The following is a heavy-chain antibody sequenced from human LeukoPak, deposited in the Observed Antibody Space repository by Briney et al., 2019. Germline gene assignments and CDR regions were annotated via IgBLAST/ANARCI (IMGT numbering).Heavy chain of an antibody. Sequence: PGGSLRLSCAASGFTFSSYAMHWVRQAPGKGLEWVAVISYDGSNKYYADSVKGRFTISRDNSKNTLYLQMNSLRAEDTAVYYCARESSGYVYYFDYWGQGTLVTVSS. J-gene: IGHJ4*02. D-gene: IGHD5-12*01. CDR3: ARESSGYVYYFDY. CDR1: GFTFSSYA. CDR2: ISYDGSNK. V-gene: IGHV3-30*04.